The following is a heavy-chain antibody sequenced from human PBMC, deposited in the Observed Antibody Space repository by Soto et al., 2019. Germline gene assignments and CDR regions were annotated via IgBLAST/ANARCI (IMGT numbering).Heavy chain of an antibody. CDR1: GYTFTSYY. V-gene: IGHV1-46*01. Sequence: QVQLVQSGAEVKKPGASVKVSCKASGYTFTSYYMHWVRQAPGQGLEWMGIINPSGGSTSYAQKVQGRGTMTRDTSTSTVYMELSSLRSEDTAVYYCARGRSGSYYNRGGFDYWGQGTLVTVSS. J-gene: IGHJ4*02. CDR2: INPSGGST. CDR3: ARGRSGSYYNRGGFDY. D-gene: IGHD1-26*01.